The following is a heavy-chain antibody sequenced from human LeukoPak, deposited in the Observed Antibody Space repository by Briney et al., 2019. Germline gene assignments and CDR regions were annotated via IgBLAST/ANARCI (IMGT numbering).Heavy chain of an antibody. Sequence: GASVKVSCKASGYTFTNYGISWVRQAPGQGLEWLAWISAYNGDTRYAEKVQSRVTVTTNASTSTAYMELRSLRSDDTALYYCAREPLGYYDSSGYLYYFEYWGPGTLVTVSS. J-gene: IGHJ4*02. V-gene: IGHV1-18*01. CDR2: ISAYNGDT. CDR3: AREPLGYYDSSGYLYYFEY. D-gene: IGHD3-22*01. CDR1: GYTFTNYG.